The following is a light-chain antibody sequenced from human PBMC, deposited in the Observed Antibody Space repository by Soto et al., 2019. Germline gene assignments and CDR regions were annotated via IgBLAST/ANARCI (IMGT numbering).Light chain of an antibody. CDR1: SSDVGGYNY. V-gene: IGLV2-14*01. CDR2: DVS. J-gene: IGLJ2*01. CDR3: SSYTSSSTV. Sequence: QSARTQPASVSGSPGQSITSSCTGTSSDVGGYNYVSWYQQHPGKAPKLMIYDVSNRPSGVSNRFSGSKSGNTASLTISGLQAEDEADYYCSSYTSSSTVFGGATKLTVL.